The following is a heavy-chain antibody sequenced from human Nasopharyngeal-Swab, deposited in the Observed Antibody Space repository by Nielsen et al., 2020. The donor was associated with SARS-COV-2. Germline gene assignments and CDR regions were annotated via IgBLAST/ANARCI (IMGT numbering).Heavy chain of an antibody. CDR2: IIPILGIA. CDR3: ARYSSSSAGGDAFDI. J-gene: IGHJ3*02. Sequence: SVKVSCKASGGTFSSYAISWVRHAPGQGLEWMGGIIPILGIANYAQKFQGRVTTTADKSTSTAYMELSSLRSEDTAVYYCARYSSSSAGGDAFDIWGQGTMVTVSS. CDR1: GGTFSSYA. V-gene: IGHV1-69*10. D-gene: IGHD6-6*01.